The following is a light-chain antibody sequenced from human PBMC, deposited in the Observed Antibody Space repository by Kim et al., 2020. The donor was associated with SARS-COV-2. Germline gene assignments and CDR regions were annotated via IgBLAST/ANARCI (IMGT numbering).Light chain of an antibody. CDR2: YVS. Sequence: SVTPKDKFTITCRASQTIVSSLHWYQQKPDQSPKLLIKYVSQSISGVPSRFSGSGSGTDFTLTINSLEAEDAAVYYCHQTNSLWYTFGQGTKLVI. CDR3: HQTNSLWYT. J-gene: IGKJ2*01. V-gene: IGKV6D-21*02. CDR1: QTIVSS.